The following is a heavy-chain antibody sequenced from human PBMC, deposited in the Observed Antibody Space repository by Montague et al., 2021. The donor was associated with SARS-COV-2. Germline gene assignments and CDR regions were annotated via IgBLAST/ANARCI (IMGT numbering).Heavy chain of an antibody. V-gene: IGHV3-21*01. CDR3: ARDPYYDILTGYYKD. CDR2: ISSSSSYI. CDR1: GFTFSSYS. D-gene: IGHD3-9*01. Sequence: SLRLSCAASGFTFSSYSMNWVRQAPGKGLEWVSSISSSSSYIYYADSVKGRFTISRDNAKNSLYLQMNSLRAEDTAVYYCARDPYYDILTGYYKDWGQGTLVTDSS. J-gene: IGHJ4*02.